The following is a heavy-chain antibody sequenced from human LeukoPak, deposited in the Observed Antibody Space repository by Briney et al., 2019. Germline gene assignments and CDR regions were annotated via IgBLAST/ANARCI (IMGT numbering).Heavy chain of an antibody. V-gene: IGHV3-20*04. CDR1: GVTFSDYG. D-gene: IGHD3-16*01. CDR2: INRNADRT. CDR3: VRGYDHGPIEI. Sequence: GGSLRLSCEASGVTFSDYGMSWVRQARGKGLEWVSGINRNADRTSYADSVKGRFTISRDNAKNSLYLQMNSLRAEDTALYYCVRGYDHGPIEIWGQGTVVTVSS. J-gene: IGHJ3*02.